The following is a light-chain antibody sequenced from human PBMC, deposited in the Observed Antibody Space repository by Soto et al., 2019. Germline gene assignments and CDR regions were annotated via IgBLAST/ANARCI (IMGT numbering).Light chain of an antibody. J-gene: IGKJ5*01. V-gene: IGKV3-15*01. CDR1: QSIGNK. CDR3: QQYNSWAPIT. CDR2: AAS. Sequence: EIVMTHSPDILSVSPGEGAALSCCASQSIGNKVVWYQQKPGQPPRLLISAASTRATGVPARFRGSGSGTDFTLTISSLQSEDFAVYYCQQYNSWAPITFGQGTRLETK.